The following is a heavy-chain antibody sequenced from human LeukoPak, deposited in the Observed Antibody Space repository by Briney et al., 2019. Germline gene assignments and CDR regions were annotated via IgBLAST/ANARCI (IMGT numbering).Heavy chain of an antibody. CDR3: ARVGTGTRSFDS. Sequence: ASVKVSCKTSGYTFTTYDINWVRQAPGQGLEWMGRISAYNGYTNYGQKLQGRVTMTTDTSTNTAYMELRSLRSDDTAVYYCARVGTGTRSFDSWGQGTLDTVSS. D-gene: IGHD1/OR15-1a*01. CDR1: GYTFTTYD. CDR2: ISAYNGYT. V-gene: IGHV1-18*01. J-gene: IGHJ4*02.